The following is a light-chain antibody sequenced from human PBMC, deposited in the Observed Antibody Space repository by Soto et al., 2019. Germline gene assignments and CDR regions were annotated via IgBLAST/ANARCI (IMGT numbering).Light chain of an antibody. CDR2: WAS. V-gene: IGKV4-1*01. J-gene: IGKJ4*01. Sequence: DIVMTQSPDSLAVSLGDRATINCKSSQSVLYNSDNKNYLAWYQQKPGQPPKLLIYWASTRDSGVPDRFSGSGSGADFTLTISSLQAEDVAVYYCQQYYTTLSFGGGTKVEIK. CDR3: QQYYTTLS. CDR1: QSVLYNSDNKNY.